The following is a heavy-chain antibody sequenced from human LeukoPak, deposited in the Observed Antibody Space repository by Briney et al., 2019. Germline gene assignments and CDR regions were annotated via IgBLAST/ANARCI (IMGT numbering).Heavy chain of an antibody. D-gene: IGHD1-26*01. J-gene: IGHJ1*01. Sequence: ASVKVSCKASGYTFTSYAMHWVRQAPGQGLEWMGGIIPIFGTANYAQKFQGRVTITADESTSTAYMELSSLRSEDTAVYYCARDTPTTSTGIAGDEYFQHWGQGTLVTVSS. CDR1: GYTFTSYA. CDR3: ARDTPTTSTGIAGDEYFQH. V-gene: IGHV1-69*13. CDR2: IIPIFGTA.